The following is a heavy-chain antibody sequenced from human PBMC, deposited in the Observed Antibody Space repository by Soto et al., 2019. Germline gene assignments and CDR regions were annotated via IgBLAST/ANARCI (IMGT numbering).Heavy chain of an antibody. CDR3: ARDISNGYNSY. D-gene: IGHD5-12*01. V-gene: IGHV3-74*01. J-gene: IGHJ4*02. CDR2: INKDGSVT. CDR1: GFTLGDYW. Sequence: EVQLVESGGGLIQPGGSLKLSCTASGFTLGDYWMHWVRQIPGKGLVWVSRINKDGSVTNYAESVTGRFTISRDNAKNTLFLQMNSLRAEDTAVYYCARDISNGYNSYWGQGTLVTVSS.